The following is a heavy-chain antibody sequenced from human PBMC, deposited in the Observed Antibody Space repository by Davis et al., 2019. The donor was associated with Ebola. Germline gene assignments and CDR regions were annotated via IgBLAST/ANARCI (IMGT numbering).Heavy chain of an antibody. V-gene: IGHV3-66*01. CDR2: IHGGGKT. D-gene: IGHD3-10*01. Sequence: GGSLRLSCAASGFTVSNSYMSWVRQAPGKGLEWVSIIHGGGKTYYSNSAKGRFTISRDNSKNTLYLQMNSLRVEDTAVYYCARRGEGIAWYFENRGQGTPVTVSS. CDR1: GFTVSNSY. CDR3: ARRGEGIAWYFEN. J-gene: IGHJ4*02.